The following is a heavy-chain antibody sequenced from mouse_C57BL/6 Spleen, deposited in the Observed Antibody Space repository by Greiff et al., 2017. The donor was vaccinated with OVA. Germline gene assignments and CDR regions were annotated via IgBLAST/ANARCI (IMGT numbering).Heavy chain of an antibody. CDR1: GYTFTSYG. V-gene: IGHV1-81*01. D-gene: IGHD2-3*01. J-gene: IGHJ3*01. CDR2: IYPRSGNT. CDR3: ARGWDDGYFPWFAY. Sequence: VQRVESGAELARPGASVKLSCKASGYTFTSYGISWVKQRTGQGLEWIGEIYPRSGNTYYNEKFKGKATLTADKSSSTAYMELRSLTSEDSAVYFCARGWDDGYFPWFAYWGQGTLVTVSA.